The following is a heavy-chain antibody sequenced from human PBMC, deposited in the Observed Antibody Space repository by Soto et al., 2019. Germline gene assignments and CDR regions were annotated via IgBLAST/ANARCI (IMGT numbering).Heavy chain of an antibody. V-gene: IGHV3-30-3*01. CDR2: IANDGGSE. CDR3: ARDVPTEEGKYGYVMDV. CDR1: GFTFSEYG. J-gene: IGHJ6*02. Sequence: QVQLVESGGGVVQPGRSLRLSCAASGFTFSEYGLHWVRQAPGKGLEWVAVIANDGGSEYYADSGKGRFTISRDRSKNTLYLQTKSLRAEDTAVYYCARDVPTEEGKYGYVMDVWGQGTTVTVSS. D-gene: IGHD5-18*01.